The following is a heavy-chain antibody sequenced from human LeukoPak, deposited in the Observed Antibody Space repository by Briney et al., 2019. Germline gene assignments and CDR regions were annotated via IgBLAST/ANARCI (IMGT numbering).Heavy chain of an antibody. V-gene: IGHV3-48*02. D-gene: IGHD7-27*01. CDR1: AFTFSDFS. Sequence: GGSLTLPCAASAFTFSDFSMNWLRQAPGKGLEWISYIDTRSSIVYYANSVMGRFTVTRDNAKNSLYLQMNSLRDEDTAVYYCAREDDSWGPNNLDLWGQGTMVTVSS. CDR3: AREDDSWGPNNLDL. CDR2: IDTRSSIV. J-gene: IGHJ3*01.